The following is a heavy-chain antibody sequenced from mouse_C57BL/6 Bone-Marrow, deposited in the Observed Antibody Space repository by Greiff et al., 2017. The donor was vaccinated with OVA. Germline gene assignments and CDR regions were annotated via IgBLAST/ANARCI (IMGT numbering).Heavy chain of an antibody. CDR1: EYEFPSHD. CDR3: APIYYDYDGRD. V-gene: IGHV5-2*01. CDR2: INSDGGST. Sequence: EVKVVKSGGGLVQPGESLKLSCESNEYEFPSHDMSWVRKTPETRLELVAAINSDGGSTYYPDTMERRFIISRDNTKKTLYLQMSSLRSEDTALYYCAPIYYDYDGRDWGQGTSVTVSS. J-gene: IGHJ4*01. D-gene: IGHD2-4*01.